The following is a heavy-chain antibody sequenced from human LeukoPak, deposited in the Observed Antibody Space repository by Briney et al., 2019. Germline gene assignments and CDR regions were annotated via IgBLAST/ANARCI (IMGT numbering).Heavy chain of an antibody. J-gene: IGHJ4*02. CDR1: GFTFTNAW. Sequence: GGSLRLSCAASGFTFTNAWMNWVRQAPGKGLEWVGRIKSKADGETIDYAAPVKGRFTFSRDDSKNMLYPQMNSLKSEDTAVYYCSTLTSRGLSDSWGQGTLVTVSS. CDR2: IKSKADGETI. D-gene: IGHD1-20*01. V-gene: IGHV3-15*07. CDR3: STLTSRGLSDS.